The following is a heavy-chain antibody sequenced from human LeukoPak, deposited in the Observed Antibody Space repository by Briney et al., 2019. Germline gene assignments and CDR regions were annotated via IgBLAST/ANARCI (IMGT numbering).Heavy chain of an antibody. J-gene: IGHJ3*02. CDR1: RFAFSNYW. Sequence: GGSLRLSCVASRFAFSNYWMHWVRQAPGKGLVWVSRINSGGNRTNYADSVKGRFAISRDNAKNTMYLQMNSLRVEDTAVYYCARGGDCGGTICYDDGFDIWGQGTMVTVSS. D-gene: IGHD2-2*01. CDR2: INSGGNRT. CDR3: ARGGDCGGTICYDDGFDI. V-gene: IGHV3-74*01.